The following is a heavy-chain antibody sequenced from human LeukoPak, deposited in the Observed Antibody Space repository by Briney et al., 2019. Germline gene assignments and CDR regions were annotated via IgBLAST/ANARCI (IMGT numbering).Heavy chain of an antibody. CDR2: ISSSGSTI. V-gene: IGHV3-48*03. D-gene: IGHD1-26*01. CDR1: GFTFSSYE. J-gene: IGHJ4*02. Sequence: GGSLRLSCAASGFTFSSYEMNWVRRAPGKGLEWVSYISSSGSTIYYADSVKGRFTISRDNAKNSLYLQMNSLRAEDTAVYYCARGDSGSYYFDYWGQGTLVTVSS. CDR3: ARGDSGSYYFDY.